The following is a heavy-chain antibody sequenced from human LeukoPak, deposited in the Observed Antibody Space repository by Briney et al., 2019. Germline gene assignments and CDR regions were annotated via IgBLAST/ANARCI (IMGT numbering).Heavy chain of an antibody. Sequence: GESLKISCKGSGYNFNTYWIGWVRQLPGNGLEWMGIILPGDSDIRYYASFEGRVTISVDKSTNTAYLQWDSLVTSDSAMYYCVKQSSGWFWFDTWGQGTLVTVSS. CDR2: ILPGDSDI. V-gene: IGHV5-51*01. J-gene: IGHJ5*02. CDR3: VKQSSGWFWFDT. D-gene: IGHD6-19*01. CDR1: GYNFNTYW.